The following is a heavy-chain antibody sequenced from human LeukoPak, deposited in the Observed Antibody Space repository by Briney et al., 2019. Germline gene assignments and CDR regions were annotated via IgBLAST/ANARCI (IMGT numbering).Heavy chain of an antibody. V-gene: IGHV3-30*02. CDR3: AKDRTMVRGVIISSEVNWFDP. Sequence: GGSLRLPCAASGLTFSSYGMHWVRQAPGKGLEWVAFIRYDGSNKYYADSVKGRFTISRDNSKNTLYLQMNSLRAEDTAVYYCAKDRTMVRGVIISSEVNWFDPWGQGTLVTVSS. D-gene: IGHD3-10*01. CDR2: IRYDGSNK. CDR1: GLTFSSYG. J-gene: IGHJ5*02.